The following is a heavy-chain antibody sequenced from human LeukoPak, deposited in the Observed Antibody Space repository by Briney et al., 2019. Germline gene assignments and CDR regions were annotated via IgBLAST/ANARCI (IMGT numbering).Heavy chain of an antibody. J-gene: IGHJ4*02. D-gene: IGHD1-26*01. CDR3: ARDVVGATYFD. Sequence: PGGSLRLSCAASEFTVSNSYMTWVRQAPGKGLEWVSVIYEGGGRYYGDSVKGRFTISKGNFENTVYLQMNSLRADDTAVYYCARDVVGATYFDWGQGTLVTVSS. V-gene: IGHV3-53*01. CDR1: EFTVSNSY. CDR2: IYEGGGR.